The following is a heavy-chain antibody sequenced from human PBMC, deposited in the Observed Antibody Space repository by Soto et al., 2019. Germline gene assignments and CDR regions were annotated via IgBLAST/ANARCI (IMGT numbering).Heavy chain of an antibody. CDR2: INHSGST. D-gene: IGHD5-12*01. CDR3: ASSRWIYYMDV. Sequence: PSETLSLTCAVYGGSFSGYYWSWIRQPPGKGLEWIGEINHSGSTNYNPSLKSRVTISVDTSKNQFSLNLSSVTAADTAVYYCASSRWIYYMDVWGKGTTVTVSS. CDR1: GGSFSGYY. J-gene: IGHJ6*03. V-gene: IGHV4-34*01.